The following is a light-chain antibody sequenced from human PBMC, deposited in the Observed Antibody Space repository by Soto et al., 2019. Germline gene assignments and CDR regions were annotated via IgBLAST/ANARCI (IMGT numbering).Light chain of an antibody. Sequence: NFMLTQPHSVSESPGKTVTISCTRSSGSIGSNYVQWYQQRPGSAPTTVIYEDKQRPSGVPDRFSGSTDGSSNSASLTISGLQTEDEADYYCQSYDSSHHVVFGGGTQLTVL. CDR2: EDK. J-gene: IGLJ2*01. CDR3: QSYDSSHHVV. V-gene: IGLV6-57*04. CDR1: SGSIGSNY.